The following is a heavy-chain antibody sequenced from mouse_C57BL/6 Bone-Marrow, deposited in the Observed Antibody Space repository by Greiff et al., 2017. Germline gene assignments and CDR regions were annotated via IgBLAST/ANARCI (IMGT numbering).Heavy chain of an antibody. V-gene: IGHV1-64*01. CDR3: ARRGYDDYAMDY. CDR1: GYTFTSYW. CDR2: IHPNSGST. Sequence: VQLQQPGAELVKPGASVKLSCKASGYTFTSYWMHWVKQRPGQGLEWIGMIHPNSGSTNYNEKFKSKATLTVDKSSSTAYMQLRSLTSEDSAVYYCARRGYDDYAMDYWGQGTSVTVSS. D-gene: IGHD2-2*01. J-gene: IGHJ4*01.